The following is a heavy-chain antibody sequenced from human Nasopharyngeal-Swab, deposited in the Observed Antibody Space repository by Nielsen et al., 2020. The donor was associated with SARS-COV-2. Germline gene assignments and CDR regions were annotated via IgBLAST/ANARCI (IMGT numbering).Heavy chain of an antibody. Sequence: GGSLRLSCAVSGFMLSSSGMSWVRQAPGKGLEWVSGLNSAGTATYYADSVRGRFTISRDKSQNTLCLQMSSLRAEDTAVYYCVKGTASLDFWGQGTLVTVSS. CDR2: LNSAGTAT. CDR3: VKGTASLDF. D-gene: IGHD2-21*02. V-gene: IGHV3-23*01. J-gene: IGHJ4*02. CDR1: GFMLSSSG.